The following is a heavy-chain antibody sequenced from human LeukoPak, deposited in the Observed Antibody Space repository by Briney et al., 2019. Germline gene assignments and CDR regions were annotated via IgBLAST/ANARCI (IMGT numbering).Heavy chain of an antibody. D-gene: IGHD3-22*01. Sequence: SVKVSCKASGGTFSSYAISWVRQAPGQGLGWMGGIIPIFGTANYAQKFQGRVTITADESTSTAYMELSSLRSEDTAVYYCARDXVFSGYYXDSSGXGXXVWGQG. CDR1: GGTFSSYA. J-gene: IGHJ6*02. V-gene: IGHV1-69*13. CDR3: ARDXVFSGYYXDSSGXGXXV. CDR2: IIPIFGTA.